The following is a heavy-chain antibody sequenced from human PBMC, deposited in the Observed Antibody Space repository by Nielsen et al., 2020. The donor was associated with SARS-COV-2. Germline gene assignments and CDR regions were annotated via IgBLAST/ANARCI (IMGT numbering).Heavy chain of an antibody. J-gene: IGHJ4*02. CDR1: GFTFYTYT. D-gene: IGHD2/OR15-2a*01. CDR3: ARSTWNS. CDR2: IDRTGATT. Sequence: GESLKISCAASGFTFYTYTMNWVRQAPGEGLEWVSYIDRTGATTHYADSVRGRFTVSRDNAKKSLFLHMNSLRAEDTAVYYCARSTWNSWGQGTLVTVSS. V-gene: IGHV3-48*01.